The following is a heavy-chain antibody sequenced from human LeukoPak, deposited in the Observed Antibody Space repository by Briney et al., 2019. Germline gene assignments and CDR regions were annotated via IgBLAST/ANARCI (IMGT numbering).Heavy chain of an antibody. CDR3: AKYGAPGWSGYCDY. D-gene: IGHD4/OR15-4a*01. CDR1: GFVFSTYS. CDR2: ISGNAGST. J-gene: IGHJ4*02. Sequence: GGSLRLSCVASGFVFSTYSISWVRQAPGKGLEWVSSISGNAGSTYYIDSVKGRFTISRDNSKNTLFLQMNSLRAEDTGMYYCAKYGAPGWSGYCDYWGQGTLVTVSS. V-gene: IGHV3-23*01.